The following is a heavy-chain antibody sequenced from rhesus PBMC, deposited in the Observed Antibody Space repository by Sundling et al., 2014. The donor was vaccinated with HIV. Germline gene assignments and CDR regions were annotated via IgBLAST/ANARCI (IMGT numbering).Heavy chain of an antibody. CDR3: ASEVIANGALDF. Sequence: QVRLQESGPGLVKPSETLTLTCAVSNGSFSGDYWSWIRQAPGKGLEWIGYIDGSGSSTNDNPSLKSRVTLSVDTSKNQLSLRLSSVTAADTAVYFCASEVIANGALDFVGPRAQGHRLF. CDR2: IDGSGSST. V-gene: IGHV4-169*02. D-gene: IGHD4-23*01. J-gene: IGHJ3*01. CDR1: NGSFSGDY.